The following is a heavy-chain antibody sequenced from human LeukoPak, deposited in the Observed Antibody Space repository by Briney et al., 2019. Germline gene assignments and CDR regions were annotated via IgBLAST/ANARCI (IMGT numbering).Heavy chain of an antibody. CDR1: GFTFSSYS. J-gene: IGHJ4*02. Sequence: PGGSLRLSCAASGFTFSSYSMNWVRQAPGKGLEWVSSISSSSSYIYYADSVKGRFTISRDNAKNSLYLQMNSLRAEDTAVYHCARSGFGELYYWGQGTLVTVSS. D-gene: IGHD3-10*01. V-gene: IGHV3-21*01. CDR3: ARSGFGELYY. CDR2: ISSSSSYI.